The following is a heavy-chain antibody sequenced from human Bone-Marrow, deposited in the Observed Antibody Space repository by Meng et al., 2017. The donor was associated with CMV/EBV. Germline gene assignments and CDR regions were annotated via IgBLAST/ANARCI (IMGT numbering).Heavy chain of an antibody. Sequence: GGSLRLSCAASGFTFSSYSMNWVRQAPGKGLEWVANIKQDGSEKYYVDSVKGRFTISRDNAKNSLYLQMNSLRAEDTAVYYCAKTHDYGGNSVLDYWGQGKLVTVSS. CDR1: GFTFSSYS. CDR2: IKQDGSEK. J-gene: IGHJ4*02. D-gene: IGHD4-23*01. V-gene: IGHV3-7*01. CDR3: AKTHDYGGNSVLDY.